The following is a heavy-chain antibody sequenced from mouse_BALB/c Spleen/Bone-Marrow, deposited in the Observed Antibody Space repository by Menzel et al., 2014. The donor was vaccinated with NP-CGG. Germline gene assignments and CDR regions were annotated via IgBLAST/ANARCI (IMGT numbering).Heavy chain of an antibody. J-gene: IGHJ2*01. CDR1: GFTFSSYA. CDR3: TRHGGGPYYFDH. Sequence: EVKLVESGGGLAQPGGSLILSCAASGFTFSSYAMSWVRQTPEKRLEWVAYITIGGGGSYYPDTVKGRFAISRDNAENTLYLQMSSLKSEDTAIYYCTRHGGGPYYFDHWGQGTTLIVSS. CDR2: ITIGGGGS. V-gene: IGHV5-12-2*01.